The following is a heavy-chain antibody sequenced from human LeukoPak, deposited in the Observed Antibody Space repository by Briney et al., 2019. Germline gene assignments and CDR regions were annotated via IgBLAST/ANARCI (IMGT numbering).Heavy chain of an antibody. Sequence: QAGGSLRLSCAASGFTFSNYAMHWVRQAPGKELEWVTPISYDGSNIQYADSVKGRFTISRDNAKNSLYLQMNSLRAEDTAVYYCARGRQYCSSTSCYSSSVYWGQGTLVTVSS. V-gene: IGHV3-30-3*01. D-gene: IGHD2-2*02. CDR2: ISYDGSNI. CDR1: GFTFSNYA. CDR3: ARGRQYCSSTSCYSSSVY. J-gene: IGHJ4*02.